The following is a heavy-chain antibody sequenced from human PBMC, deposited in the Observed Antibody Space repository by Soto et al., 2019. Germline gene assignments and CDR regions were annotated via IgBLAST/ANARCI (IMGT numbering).Heavy chain of an antibody. CDR2: INHSGST. Sequence: PSETLSLTCAVYGGSFSGYYWSWIRQPPGKGLEWIGEINHSGSTNYNPSLKSRVTISVDTSKNQFSLKLSSVTAADTAVYYCARAQKWLRFRYWFDPWGQGTLVTVSS. J-gene: IGHJ5*02. D-gene: IGHD5-12*01. V-gene: IGHV4-34*01. CDR3: ARAQKWLRFRYWFDP. CDR1: GGSFSGYY.